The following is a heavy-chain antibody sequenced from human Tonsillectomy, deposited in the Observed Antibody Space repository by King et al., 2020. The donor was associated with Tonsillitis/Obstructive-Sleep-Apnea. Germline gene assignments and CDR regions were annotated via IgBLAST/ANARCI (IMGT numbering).Heavy chain of an antibody. CDR1: GFTSGDYG. CDR3: ARVIFCSGGGCDYFDY. V-gene: IGHV3-20*04. D-gene: IGHD2-15*01. Sequence: VQLQESGGGVVRPGESLRLSCTASGFTSGDYGIIWVRQLPGKGLEWVSGINWGDGVIAYADSVKGRFIMSRENAKNSVYLQMNSLRAEDTALYYCARVIFCSGGGCDYFDYWGQGILVTVSS. CDR2: INWGDGVI. J-gene: IGHJ4*02.